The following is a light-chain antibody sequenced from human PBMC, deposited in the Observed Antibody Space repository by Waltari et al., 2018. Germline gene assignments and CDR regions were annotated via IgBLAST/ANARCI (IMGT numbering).Light chain of an antibody. CDR1: SSDVGGYNY. CDR3: SSYTSSSTLIV. J-gene: IGLJ1*01. CDR2: EVS. Sequence: QSALTQPASVSGSPGQSITISCTGTSSDVGGYNYVSWYQQHPGKAPKLMIYEVSNRPSGVSNPFSGSKSDNTASLTISGLQAEDEADYYCSSYTSSSTLIVFGTGTKVTVL. V-gene: IGLV2-14*01.